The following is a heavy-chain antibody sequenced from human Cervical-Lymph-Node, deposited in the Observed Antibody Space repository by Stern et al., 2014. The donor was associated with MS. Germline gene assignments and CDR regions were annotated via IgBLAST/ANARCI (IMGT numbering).Heavy chain of an antibody. CDR3: VKRGITEVRGVRLGDY. Sequence: VQLVESGGGVVQSGRSLRLTCKVSGFTFSSYGMHWVRQAPGKGLERVSVISYDGSDTYYAESVKGRFTISRDNSKNTLYLEMRSLRPEDTAVYYCVKRGITEVRGVRLGDYWGPGTLVIVSS. V-gene: IGHV3-30*18. D-gene: IGHD3-10*01. J-gene: IGHJ4*02. CDR1: GFTFSSYG. CDR2: ISYDGSDT.